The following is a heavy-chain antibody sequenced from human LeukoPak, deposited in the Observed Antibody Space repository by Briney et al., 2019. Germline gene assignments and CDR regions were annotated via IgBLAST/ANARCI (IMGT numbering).Heavy chain of an antibody. J-gene: IGHJ4*02. CDR2: IKDDGSEK. V-gene: IGHV3-7*04. D-gene: IGHD1-14*01. Sequence: GGSLRLSCVGSGFTFSSYWMTCVRQAPGKGLEWVANIKDDGSEKYSVDSVKGRFTISRDNAKNLLYLQMSSLRAEDTAVYYCARARIDYWGQGTLVTLSS. CDR3: ARARIDY. CDR1: GFTFSSYW.